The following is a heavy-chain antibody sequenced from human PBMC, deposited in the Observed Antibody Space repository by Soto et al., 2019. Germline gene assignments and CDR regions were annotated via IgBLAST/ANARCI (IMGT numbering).Heavy chain of an antibody. V-gene: IGHV1-69*13. CDR3: ARDHLNYGGNPYYFDY. CDR1: GGTFSSYA. J-gene: IGHJ4*02. Sequence: ASVKVSCKASGGTFSSYAISWVRQAPGQGLEWMGGIIPIFGTANYAQKFQGRVTITADESTSTAYMELSSLRSEDTAVYYCARDHLNYGGNPYYFDYWGQGTLVTVSS. CDR2: IIPIFGTA. D-gene: IGHD4-17*01.